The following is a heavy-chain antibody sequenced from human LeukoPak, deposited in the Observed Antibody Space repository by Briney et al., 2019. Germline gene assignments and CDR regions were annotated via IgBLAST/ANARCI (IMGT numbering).Heavy chain of an antibody. V-gene: IGHV4-30-2*01. CDR2: IHHSGST. CDR3: ARESRSGSYSYGFDP. Sequence: PSETLSLTCAVSGGSISSGGYSWSWIRQPPGKGLEWIGYIHHSGSTYYNPSLKSRVTISVDRSKNQFSLKLSSVTAADTAVYYCARESRSGSYSYGFDPWGQGTLVTVSS. CDR1: GGSISSGGYS. D-gene: IGHD1-26*01. J-gene: IGHJ5*02.